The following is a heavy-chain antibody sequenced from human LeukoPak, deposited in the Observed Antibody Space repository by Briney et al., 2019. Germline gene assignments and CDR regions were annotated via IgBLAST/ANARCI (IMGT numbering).Heavy chain of an antibody. CDR2: IYTTGST. V-gene: IGHV4-4*07. CDR1: GGSISSYY. J-gene: IGHJ5*02. D-gene: IGHD6-6*01. CDR3: ATFSHSSPWLDP. Sequence: SETLSLTCTVSGGSISSYYWSWVRQPAGKGLEWIGRIYTTGSTNYNPSLKSRVTMSVDTSKNQFSLKLSSVTAADTAVYYCATFSHSSPWLDPWGQGTLVTVSS.